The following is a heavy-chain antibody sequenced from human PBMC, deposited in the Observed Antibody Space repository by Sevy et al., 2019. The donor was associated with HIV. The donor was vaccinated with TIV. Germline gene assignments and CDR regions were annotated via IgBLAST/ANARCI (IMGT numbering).Heavy chain of an antibody. Sequence: GGSLRLSCTASGFSFGDYVLNWVRQAPGKGLEWVGFIRSKAYGGTTEYAASVRCRFTISRDDSKSIAYLQMNSLKTEDTAVDYCSSVGGDTDWGMDVWGQGTTVTVSS. J-gene: IGHJ6*02. CDR2: IRSKAYGGTT. D-gene: IGHD1-26*01. CDR3: SSVGGDTDWGMDV. CDR1: GFSFGDYV. V-gene: IGHV3-49*04.